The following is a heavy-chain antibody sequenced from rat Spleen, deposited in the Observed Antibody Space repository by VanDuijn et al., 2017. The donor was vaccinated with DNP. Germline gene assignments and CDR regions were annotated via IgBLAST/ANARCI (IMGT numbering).Heavy chain of an antibody. CDR1: GFTFNNYW. V-gene: IGHV5-31*01. D-gene: IGHD5-1*01. CDR2: MTRSGGST. J-gene: IGHJ1*01. Sequence: EVQLVESGGGLVRPGRSLRLSCVASGFTFNNYWMAWIRQLPGKGLEWVASMTRSGGSTFYPDSVKGRFTVSRDNVKNTLYLQMNSLRSEDTATYYCARGSGTHYWYFDSWGPGTMVTVSS. CDR3: ARGSGTHYWYFDS.